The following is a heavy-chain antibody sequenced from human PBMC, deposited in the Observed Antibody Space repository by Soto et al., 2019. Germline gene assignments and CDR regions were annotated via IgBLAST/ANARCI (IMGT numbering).Heavy chain of an antibody. D-gene: IGHD6-13*01. V-gene: IGHV1-3*01. Sequence: QVQLVQSGAEVKKPGASVKVSCKASGYTFTSYAMHWVRQAPGQRLEWMGWINAGNGNTKYSQKFQGRVTITRDTSASTAYMELSSLRSEGTAVYYCAREESSSWHFDYWGQGTLVTVSS. CDR3: AREESSSWHFDY. J-gene: IGHJ4*02. CDR2: INAGNGNT. CDR1: GYTFTSYA.